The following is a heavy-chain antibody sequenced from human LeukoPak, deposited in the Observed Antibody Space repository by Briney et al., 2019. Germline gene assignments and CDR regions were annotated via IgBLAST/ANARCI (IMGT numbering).Heavy chain of an antibody. CDR1: GFTFSSYG. V-gene: IGHV3-30*02. Sequence: GGSLRLSYAASGFTFSSYGMHWVRQAPGKGLEWVAFIRYDGSNKYYADSVKGRFTISRDNSKNTLYLQMNSLRAEDTAVYYCAKERDTAMVTIDYWGQGTLVTVSS. D-gene: IGHD5-18*01. CDR3: AKERDTAMVTIDY. J-gene: IGHJ4*02. CDR2: IRYDGSNK.